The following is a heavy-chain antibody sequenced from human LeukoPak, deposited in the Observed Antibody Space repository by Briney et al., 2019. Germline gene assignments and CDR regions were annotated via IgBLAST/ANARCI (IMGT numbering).Heavy chain of an antibody. J-gene: IGHJ6*02. CDR1: GGSFSGYY. D-gene: IGHD2-2*01. V-gene: IGHV4-34*01. CDR3: ARDKIDIVVVPAANGYYYYYGMDV. CDR2: INHSGST. Sequence: SETLSLTCAVYGGSFSGYYWSWIRQPPGKGLEWIGEINHSGSTNYNPSLKRRVTISVGTSKNQLSLKLSSVPDADTDVYYCARDKIDIVVVPAANGYYYYYGMDVWGQGTTVTVSS.